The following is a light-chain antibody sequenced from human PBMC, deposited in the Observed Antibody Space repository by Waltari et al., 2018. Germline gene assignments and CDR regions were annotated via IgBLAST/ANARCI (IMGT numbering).Light chain of an antibody. CDR2: GAS. CDR3: QQYGSSTET. Sequence: EIVLTQSPGTLSLSPGERVTLSCRASQSVRSNYLAWYRQTPGQPPKLLIYGASNRAAGIPDRFSGSGSGTDFTLTITRLEREDFAVYYCQQYGSSTETFGQGTILEI. J-gene: IGKJ2*01. CDR1: QSVRSNY. V-gene: IGKV3-20*01.